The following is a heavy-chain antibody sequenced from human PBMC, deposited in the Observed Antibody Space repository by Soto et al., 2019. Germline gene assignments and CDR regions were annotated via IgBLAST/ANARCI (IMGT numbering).Heavy chain of an antibody. CDR2: IYYSGST. Sequence: SETLSLTCTVSGGSISSGNYYWTWIRQHPGKGLEWIGYIYYSGSTYYNPSLKSRVTISVDTSKNQFSLKLSSVTAADTAVYYCARDQGRWPTVSPYYYYYGMDVWGQGTTVTVSS. V-gene: IGHV4-31*03. D-gene: IGHD4-4*01. J-gene: IGHJ6*02. CDR3: ARDQGRWPTVSPYYYYYGMDV. CDR1: GGSISSGNYY.